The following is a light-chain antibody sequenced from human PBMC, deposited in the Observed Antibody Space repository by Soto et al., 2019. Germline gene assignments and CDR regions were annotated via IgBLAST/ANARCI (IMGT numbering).Light chain of an antibody. V-gene: IGLV2-14*01. Sequence: QSALTQPASVSGSPGQSITISCTGTSSDVGGYNYVSWYQQHPGKAPKLMIYNVNDRPSGVSNRFSGSKSGNTASLTISGLQAEDEADYYCTSYTTTGTWVFGGGTKLTV. J-gene: IGLJ3*02. CDR3: TSYTTTGTWV. CDR1: SSDVGGYNY. CDR2: NVN.